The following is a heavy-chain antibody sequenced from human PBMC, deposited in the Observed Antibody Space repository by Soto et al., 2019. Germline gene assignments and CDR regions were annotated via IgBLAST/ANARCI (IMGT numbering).Heavy chain of an antibody. J-gene: IGHJ4*02. Sequence: QVQLQKSGPGLVKPSETLSLTCTVSGGSISSYYWSWIRQPPGKVLESIGYIYHSGSSNYNPSLKSRLTISVDTSKNQFSLKLTSVTAADTVVYYCARYGVGDCGGDCYLFDYWGQGALVTVS. V-gene: IGHV4-59*08. CDR3: ARYGVGDCGGDCYLFDY. CDR2: IYHSGSS. D-gene: IGHD2-21*02. CDR1: GGSISSYY.